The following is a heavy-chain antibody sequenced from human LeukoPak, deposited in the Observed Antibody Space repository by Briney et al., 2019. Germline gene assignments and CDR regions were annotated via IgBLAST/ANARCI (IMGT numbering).Heavy chain of an antibody. CDR3: AKDLLTLIAPGSWKKAFAY. CDR2: ISAYNANT. CDR1: GYTFTSYG. J-gene: IGHJ4*02. D-gene: IGHD6-13*01. V-gene: IGHV1-18*01. Sequence: ASVKVSCKASGYTFTSYGISWVRQAPGQGLEWMGWISAYNANTNYAQKVQGRVTMTTDTSTSTAYMELRSLRSDDTAVYYCAKDLLTLIAPGSWKKAFAYWGQGTLVTVSS.